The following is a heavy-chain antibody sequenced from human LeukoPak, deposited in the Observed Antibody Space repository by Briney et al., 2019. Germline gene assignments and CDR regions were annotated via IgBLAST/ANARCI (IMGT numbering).Heavy chain of an antibody. CDR1: GGSFSGYY. D-gene: IGHD6-19*01. CDR2: INHSGST. J-gene: IGHJ4*02. V-gene: IGHV4-34*01. CDR3: ARVRPGMYSSGSVDY. Sequence: SETLSLTCAVYGGSFSGYYWSWIRQPPGKGLEWIGEINHSGSTNYNPSLKSRVTISVDTSKNQFSLKLSSVTAAETAVYYCARVRPGMYSSGSVDYWGQGTLVTVSS.